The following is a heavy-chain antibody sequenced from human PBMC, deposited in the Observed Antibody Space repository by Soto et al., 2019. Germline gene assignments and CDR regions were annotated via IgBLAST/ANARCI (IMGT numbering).Heavy chain of an antibody. CDR3: ARYNSYAIDY. D-gene: IGHD2-8*01. J-gene: IGHJ4*02. CDR2: IDPSDSYT. V-gene: IGHV5-10-1*01. Sequence: PGESLKISCKGSGYSFTSYWISWVRQMPGKGLEWMGRIDPSDSYTNYSPSFQGHVTISADKSISTAYLQWSSLKASDTAMYFCARYNSYAIDYWGRGTLVTVSS. CDR1: GYSFTSYW.